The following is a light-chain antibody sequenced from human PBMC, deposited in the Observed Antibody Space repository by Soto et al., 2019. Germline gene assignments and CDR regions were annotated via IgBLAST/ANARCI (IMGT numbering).Light chain of an antibody. V-gene: IGKV3-15*01. J-gene: IGKJ2*01. CDR2: GAS. CDR1: QSVSSN. Sequence: EIVMTQSPATLSVSPGERATLSCRASQSVSSNLAWYQQKPGQAPSLLIYGASTRATGIPARFSGSGSETEFTLTISSLQSEDFAVYYCQQYNNWRAAYPFGQGTKLEIK. CDR3: QQYNNWRAAYP.